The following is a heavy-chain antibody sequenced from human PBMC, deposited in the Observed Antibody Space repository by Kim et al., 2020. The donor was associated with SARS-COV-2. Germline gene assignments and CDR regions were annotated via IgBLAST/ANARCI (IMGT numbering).Heavy chain of an antibody. CDR3: ASRGWPQKSFES. V-gene: IGHV3-23*01. CDR1: GFAFRTSS. Sequence: GGSLRLSCAASGFAFRTSSMSWVRQAPGKGLEWVSTINGDGGGTIYADSVKGRFTISRDNSKNRLYLQMNSLRAEDTAVYHCASRGWPQKSFESWGQGTLVSVSS. CDR2: INGDGGGT. J-gene: IGHJ4*02.